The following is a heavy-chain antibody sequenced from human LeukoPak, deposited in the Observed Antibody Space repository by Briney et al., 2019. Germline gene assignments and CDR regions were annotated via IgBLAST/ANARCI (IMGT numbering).Heavy chain of an antibody. CDR1: VFTFTDYY. J-gene: IGHJ4*02. CDR3: VRDPGRDGYSDDS. V-gene: IGHV3-11*05. Sequence: GRSLRLSCAASVFTFTDYYMSCVRQAPGKGLEWISYISRSSADTNYADSVKGRFTISRDNAKNSLFLQMNSLRVEDTAVYYCVRDPGRDGYSDDSRGQGSLVTVSS. CDR2: ISRSSADT. D-gene: IGHD5-18*01.